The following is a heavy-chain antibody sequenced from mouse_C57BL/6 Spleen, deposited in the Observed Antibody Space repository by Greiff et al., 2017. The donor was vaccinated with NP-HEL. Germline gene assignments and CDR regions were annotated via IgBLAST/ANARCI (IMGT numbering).Heavy chain of an antibody. J-gene: IGHJ2*01. CDR2: IDPENGDT. D-gene: IGHD2-4*01. CDR3: TTRGDYDGVDY. CDR1: GFNIKDDY. Sequence: EVKLVESGAELVRPGASVKLSCTASGFNIKDDYMHWVKQRPEQGLEWIGWIDPENGDTEYASKFQGKATITADTSSNTAYLQLSSLTSEDTAVYYCTTRGDYDGVDYWGQGTTLTVSS. V-gene: IGHV14-4*01.